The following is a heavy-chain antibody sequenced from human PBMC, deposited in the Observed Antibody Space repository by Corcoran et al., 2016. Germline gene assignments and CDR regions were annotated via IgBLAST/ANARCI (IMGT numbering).Heavy chain of an antibody. CDR2: INPNSGGT. J-gene: IGHJ6*02. CDR1: GYTFTGYY. V-gene: IGHV1-2*04. CDR3: ARDHDPYYDSSGYYSPSPYYYYGMDV. Sequence: QVQLVQSGAEVKKPGASVKVSCKASGYTFTGYYIHWVRQAPGQGLEWMGWINPNSGGTNYAQKFQGWVTMTRDTSISTAYMELSRLRSDDTAVYYCARDHDPYYDSSGYYSPSPYYYYGMDVWGHGTTVTVSS. D-gene: IGHD3-22*01.